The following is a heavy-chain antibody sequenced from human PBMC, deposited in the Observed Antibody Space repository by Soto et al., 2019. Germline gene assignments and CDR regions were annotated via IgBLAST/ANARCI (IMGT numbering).Heavy chain of an antibody. CDR3: ARDGGEYCSGYNCWENWFDP. V-gene: IGHV4-59*01. Sequence: QVQLQESGPGLVKPSETLSLTCTVSGGSISNYYWSWVRQPPGKGPEWIGYIYYSGSTNYNPSLKSRVTISLDTSKNQFSLKLSSVTAADTAVYYCARDGGEYCSGYNCWENWFDPWGQGTLVTVSP. CDR1: GGSISNYY. CDR2: IYYSGST. J-gene: IGHJ5*02. D-gene: IGHD2-15*01.